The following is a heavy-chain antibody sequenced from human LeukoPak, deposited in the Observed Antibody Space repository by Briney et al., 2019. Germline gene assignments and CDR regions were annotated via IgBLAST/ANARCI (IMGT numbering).Heavy chain of an antibody. J-gene: IGHJ4*02. V-gene: IGHV4-34*01. Sequence: SETLSLTCAVYGGSFSGYYWSWIRQPPGKGLEWIGEINHSGSTNYNPSLKSRVTISVDTSKNQFSLKLSSVTAADTAVYYCARDTSPYAADYWGQGTLVTVSS. CDR2: INHSGST. CDR3: ARDTSPYAADY. CDR1: GGSFSGYY. D-gene: IGHD2-2*01.